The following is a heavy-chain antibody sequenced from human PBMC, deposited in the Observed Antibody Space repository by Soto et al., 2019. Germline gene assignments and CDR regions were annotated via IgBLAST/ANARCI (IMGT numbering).Heavy chain of an antibody. D-gene: IGHD6-19*01. CDR2: ISTFNGDT. V-gene: IGHV1-18*01. J-gene: IGHJ6*02. CDR1: GYSFFDYG. Sequence: ASVKVSCKASGYSFFDYGITWVRQAPGQGLEWMGWISTFNGDTNYAQQFQGRVTMTTDASTSTAYMELRSLRSDDTAVYYCARDTGSGWYGYYYYGMDVWGQGTTVTVSS. CDR3: ARDTGSGWYGYYYYGMDV.